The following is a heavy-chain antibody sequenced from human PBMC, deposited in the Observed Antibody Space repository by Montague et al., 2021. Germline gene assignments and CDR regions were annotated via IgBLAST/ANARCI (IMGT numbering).Heavy chain of an antibody. CDR2: LFRNGDS. CDR1: GGSISSSTHY. Sequence: SETLSLTCTVSGGSISSSTHYWGWIRPTPGKGLDWIGSLFRNGDSYYNPSLKSPVIISVDTSGNSLSLRLTAVTAADTAVYSCARHWGGESSTRAIEYWGQGILVTVSS. D-gene: IGHD2-21*01. V-gene: IGHV4-39*01. CDR3: ARHWGGESSTRAIEY. J-gene: IGHJ4*02.